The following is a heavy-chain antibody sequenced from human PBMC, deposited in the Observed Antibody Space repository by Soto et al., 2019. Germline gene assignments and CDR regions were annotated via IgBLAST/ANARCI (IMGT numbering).Heavy chain of an antibody. V-gene: IGHV3-11*01. Sequence: QGWLGESGGGLVNPGGSLRLSCAASGFTFRDYYMSWIRQAPGKGLEWLSYIHSSGSTIYYADSVKGRFTISRDNAKNSLYLQMISLRAEDTAVDYCASEVKLNEFDPWGQGTLVTVSS. J-gene: IGHJ5*02. CDR3: ASEVKLNEFDP. CDR1: GFTFRDYY. CDR2: IHSSGSTI.